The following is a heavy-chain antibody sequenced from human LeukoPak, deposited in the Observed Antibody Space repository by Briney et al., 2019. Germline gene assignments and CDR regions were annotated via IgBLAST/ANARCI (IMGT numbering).Heavy chain of an antibody. CDR3: ARVEGTSCYDY. Sequence: SETLSLTCTVSGGSISSSSYYWVWIRQPPGKELEWIGSINYSGSTYYNPSLKSRVTISVDTSKNQFSLKLSSVTAADTAVYYCARVEGTSCYDYWGQGTLVTVSS. CDR1: GGSISSSSYY. V-gene: IGHV4-39*07. J-gene: IGHJ4*02. D-gene: IGHD2-2*01. CDR2: INYSGST.